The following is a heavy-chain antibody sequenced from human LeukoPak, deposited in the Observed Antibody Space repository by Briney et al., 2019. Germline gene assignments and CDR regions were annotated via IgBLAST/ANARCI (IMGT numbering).Heavy chain of an antibody. D-gene: IGHD1-1*01. Sequence: KPSETLSLTCTVSAGSISSDSWNWIGQPPGQGLEWIGYINHSGGTKYNPSLKSRVTISVDTSKNQFSLKLSSVTAADTAVYYCARVGDWNDLVYWGQGTLVTVSS. V-gene: IGHV4-59*01. CDR1: AGSISSDS. CDR3: ARVGDWNDLVY. J-gene: IGHJ4*02. CDR2: INHSGGT.